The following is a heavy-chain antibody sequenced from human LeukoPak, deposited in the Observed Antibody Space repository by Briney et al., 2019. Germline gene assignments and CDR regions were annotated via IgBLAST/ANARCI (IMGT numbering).Heavy chain of an antibody. V-gene: IGHV1-2*06. CDR3: ARQRVLRFLEWLPNYYYGMDV. Sequence: GASVKVSCKASGYTFTGYYMHWVRQAPGQGLEWMGRINPNSGGTNYAQKFQGRVTMTRDTSISTAYMELSRLRSDDTAVYYCARQRVLRFLEWLPNYYYGMDVWGQGTTVTVSS. J-gene: IGHJ6*02. CDR2: INPNSGGT. D-gene: IGHD3-3*01. CDR1: GYTFTGYY.